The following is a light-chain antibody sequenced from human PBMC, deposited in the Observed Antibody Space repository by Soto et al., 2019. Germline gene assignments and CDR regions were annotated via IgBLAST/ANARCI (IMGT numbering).Light chain of an antibody. V-gene: IGLV1-47*01. Sequence: QSVLTQPPSASGTPGQRVNISCSGSSSNIGSNYVYWYRQFPGTAPKLLIQRNNQRPSGVPARFSGSKSGTSASLAISGLQAEDEGDFYCCSYAGSYIYVVFGGGTKLTVL. J-gene: IGLJ2*01. CDR2: RNN. CDR3: CSYAGSYIYVV. CDR1: SSNIGSNY.